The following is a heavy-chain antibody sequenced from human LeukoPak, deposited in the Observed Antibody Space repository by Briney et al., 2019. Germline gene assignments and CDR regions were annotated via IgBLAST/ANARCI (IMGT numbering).Heavy chain of an antibody. CDR1: GGSISSYY. CDR2: IYYSGST. CDR3: ARGPNWFDP. Sequence: SETLSLTCTVSGGSISSYYWSWIRQPPGKGLEWIGYIYYSGSTNYNPSLKSRVTISVDTSKNQFSLKLSSMTAADTAVYYCARGPNWFDPWGQGTLVTVSS. J-gene: IGHJ5*02. V-gene: IGHV4-59*01.